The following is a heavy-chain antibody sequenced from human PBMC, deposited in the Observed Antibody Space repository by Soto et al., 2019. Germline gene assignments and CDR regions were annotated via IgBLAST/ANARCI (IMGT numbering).Heavy chain of an antibody. CDR3: VGDFLGVTVSWVAFDI. CDR1: GFTVSNNF. Sequence: DVQLVESGGGLVQPGGSLRLSCAASGFTVSNNFMSWVRQAPGKGLEWVSVIKNSAGTDYADSVKGRFTISTDNSMNTLYLQMNSLRAEDTAVYYCVGDFLGVTVSWVAFDIWGQGTKVTVSP. D-gene: IGHD2-21*02. CDR2: IKNSAGT. V-gene: IGHV3-66*01. J-gene: IGHJ3*02.